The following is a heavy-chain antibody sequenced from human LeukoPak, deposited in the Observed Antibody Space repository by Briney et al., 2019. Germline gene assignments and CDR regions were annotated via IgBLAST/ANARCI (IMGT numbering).Heavy chain of an antibody. V-gene: IGHV3-23*01. J-gene: IGHJ6*03. Sequence: GGSLRLSCAASGFTFSSYGMSWVRQAPGKGLEWVSAISGSGGSTYYADSVKGRFTISRDNAKNSLYLQMNSLRAEDTAVYYCARDPYYYYMDVWGKGTTVTISS. CDR2: ISGSGGST. CDR1: GFTFSSYG. CDR3: ARDPYYYYMDV.